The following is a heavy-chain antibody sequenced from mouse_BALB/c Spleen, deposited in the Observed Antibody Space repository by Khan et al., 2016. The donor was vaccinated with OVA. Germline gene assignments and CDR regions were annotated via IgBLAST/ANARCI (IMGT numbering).Heavy chain of an antibody. J-gene: IGHJ3*01. D-gene: IGHD3-3*01. V-gene: IGHV3-2*02. CDR3: ARGRAY. CDR2: INYSGST. CDR1: GYSVTSDYA. Sequence: EVQLQESGPDLVKPSQSLSLTCTVTGYSVTSDYAWNWIRQFPGNKLEWMGYINYSGSTSYTPSLKSRISITRDTSKNQFFLQLSSVTTEDTATYYCARGRAYWGQGTLVTVSA.